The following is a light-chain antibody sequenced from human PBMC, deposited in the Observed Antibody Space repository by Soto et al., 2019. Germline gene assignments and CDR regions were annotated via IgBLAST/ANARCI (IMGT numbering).Light chain of an antibody. CDR2: AAS. CDR3: QQYNNWPPTFT. Sequence: EIVMTQSPATLSVSPRETVTLSCRASQSVSSNLAWYQQKPGQAPRLLSYAASTRATGIPARFSGSGSGTEFTLAISSLQSEDFAIYYCQQYNNWPPTFTFGQGTKLEIK. V-gene: IGKV3-15*01. J-gene: IGKJ2*01. CDR1: QSVSSN.